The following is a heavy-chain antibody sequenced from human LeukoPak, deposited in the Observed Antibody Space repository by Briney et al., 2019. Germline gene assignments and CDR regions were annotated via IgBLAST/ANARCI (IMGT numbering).Heavy chain of an antibody. V-gene: IGHV1-2*02. D-gene: IGHD3-10*01. Sequence: ASVKVSCKASGYTFTGYYMHWVRQAPGQGLEWMGWINPNSGGTNYVQKFQGRVTMTRDTSISTAYMELSRLRSDDTAVYYCARGLYYYGSGSSITGYWGQGTLVTVSS. J-gene: IGHJ4*02. CDR2: INPNSGGT. CDR3: ARGLYYYGSGSSITGY. CDR1: GYTFTGYY.